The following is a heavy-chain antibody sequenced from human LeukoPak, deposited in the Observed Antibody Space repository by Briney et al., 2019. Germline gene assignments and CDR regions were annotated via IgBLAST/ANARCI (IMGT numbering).Heavy chain of an antibody. CDR1: GGSISSYY. J-gene: IGHJ4*02. V-gene: IGHV4-59*08. D-gene: IGHD1-26*01. Sequence: PSETLSLTCTVSGGSISSYYWSWIRQPPGKGLEWIGYIYYSGSTNYNPSLKSRVTISVDTSKNQFSLKLSSVTAADTAVYYCARHVDSGSYLFDYWAREPWSPSPQ. CDR2: IYYSGST. CDR3: ARHVDSGSYLFDY.